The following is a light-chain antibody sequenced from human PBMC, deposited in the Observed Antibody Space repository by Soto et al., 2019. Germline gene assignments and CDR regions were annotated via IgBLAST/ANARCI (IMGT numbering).Light chain of an antibody. CDR2: DVS. V-gene: IGLV2-11*01. Sequence: QSALTQPRAVSGSPGQSVTTSCTGTSSDVGAYNYVSWYQQHSGKAPKFMIYDVSKRPSGVPDRFSGSKSGNAASLTISGLQAEDEADYYCCSYAGTYSYVFGTGTKVTVL. CDR3: CSYAGTYSYV. J-gene: IGLJ1*01. CDR1: SSDVGAYNY.